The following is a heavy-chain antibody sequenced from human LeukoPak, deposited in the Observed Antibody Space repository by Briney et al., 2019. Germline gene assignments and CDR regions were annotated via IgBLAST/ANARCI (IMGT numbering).Heavy chain of an antibody. V-gene: IGHV4-59*01. CDR3: AAGGATMGFDAFDI. CDR1: GGSLISYY. Sequence: PSETLSLTFTVPGGSLISYYWGWIRQPPGKGLEWIGYIYDSGSTNYKPSLKSPVTISVDTSKNQFSLKLSSVTAADTAVYYCAAGGATMGFDAFDIWGQGTMVTVSS. J-gene: IGHJ3*02. D-gene: IGHD1-26*01. CDR2: IYDSGST.